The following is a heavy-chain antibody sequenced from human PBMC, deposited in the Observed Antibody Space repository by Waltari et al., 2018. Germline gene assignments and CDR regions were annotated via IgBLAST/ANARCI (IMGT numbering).Heavy chain of an antibody. Sequence: QLQESGPGLVKPSGTLSLSCAVSGDSVTSANWWSWVRQSPPRGLEWIGQVLSTGKTNYSPSFQGQVSISVDKSINTAYLQWSSLKASDTAMYYCARHGVHTIHSWFDPWGQGTLVTVSS. CDR2: VLSTGKT. CDR3: ARHGVHTIHSWFDP. J-gene: IGHJ5*02. D-gene: IGHD3-3*01. CDR1: GDSVTSANW. V-gene: IGHV4-4*02.